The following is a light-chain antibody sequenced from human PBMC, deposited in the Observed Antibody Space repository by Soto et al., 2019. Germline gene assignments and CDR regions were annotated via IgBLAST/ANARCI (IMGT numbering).Light chain of an antibody. CDR1: SGHSSNA. Sequence: QPVLTQSPSASASLGASVKLTCTLSSGHSSNAIVWHQQQPEKGPRYLMKINSDGSHSQGDGIPDRFSGSSSGAERYLTISGLQSEDEADYYCQTWGTGFWVFGGGTKVTVL. J-gene: IGLJ3*02. CDR3: QTWGTGFWV. CDR2: INSDGSH. V-gene: IGLV4-69*01.